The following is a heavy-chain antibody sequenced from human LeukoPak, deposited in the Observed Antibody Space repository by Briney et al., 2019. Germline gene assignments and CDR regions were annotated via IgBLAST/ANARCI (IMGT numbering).Heavy chain of an antibody. CDR2: IKQDGSEK. CDR3: ARSYYYGSSGYCLLFDY. Sequence: GGSLRLSCAASGFTFSSYWMSWVRQAPGKGLEWVANIKQDGSEKYYVDSVKGRFTISRDNAKNSLYLQMNSLRAEDTAVYYCARSYYYGSSGYCLLFDYWGQGTLVTVSS. D-gene: IGHD3-22*01. CDR1: GFTFSSYW. V-gene: IGHV3-7*01. J-gene: IGHJ4*02.